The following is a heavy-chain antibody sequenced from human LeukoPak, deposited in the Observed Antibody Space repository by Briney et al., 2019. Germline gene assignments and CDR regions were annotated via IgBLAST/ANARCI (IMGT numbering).Heavy chain of an antibody. Sequence: SETLFLTCAVYGGSFSGYYWGWIRQPPGKGLEWIGSIYHSGSTYYNPSLKSRVTISIDTSKNQFSLKLSSVTAADTAVYYCARSSRFGFGGAFDIWGQGTMVTVSS. V-gene: IGHV4-38-2*01. CDR3: ARSSRFGFGGAFDI. CDR1: GGSFSGYY. CDR2: IYHSGST. J-gene: IGHJ3*02. D-gene: IGHD3-10*01.